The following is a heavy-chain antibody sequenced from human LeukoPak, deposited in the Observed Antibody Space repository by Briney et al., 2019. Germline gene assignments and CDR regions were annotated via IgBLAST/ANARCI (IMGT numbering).Heavy chain of an antibody. CDR2: ISYDGSNK. CDR3: AKSAVTSSLILGDS. D-gene: IGHD6-19*01. J-gene: IGHJ4*02. Sequence: GSLRLSCAASGFTFRSYGMLWTRQAPGKGLEWVAVISYDGSNKFYADSVKGRFTISRDNSRNTEYLQMNSLRDEDTAVYYCAKSAVTSSLILGDSWGQGTLVTVSS. V-gene: IGHV3-30*18. CDR1: GFTFRSYG.